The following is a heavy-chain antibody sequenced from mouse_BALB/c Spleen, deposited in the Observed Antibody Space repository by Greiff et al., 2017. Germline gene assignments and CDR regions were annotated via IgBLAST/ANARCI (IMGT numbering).Heavy chain of an antibody. CDR2: IFPGDGST. J-gene: IGHJ3*01. CDR3: ARRADGNPFAY. CDR1: GYTFTSYA. V-gene: IGHV1-85*01. Sequence: QVQLQQSGAELVKPGASVKLSCKASGYTFTSYALTWVRQRPEQGLEWIGWIFPGDGSTKYNEKFKGKATLTTDKSSSTAYMQLSRLTSEDSAVYFCARRADGNPFAYWGQGTLVTVAA. D-gene: IGHD2-1*01.